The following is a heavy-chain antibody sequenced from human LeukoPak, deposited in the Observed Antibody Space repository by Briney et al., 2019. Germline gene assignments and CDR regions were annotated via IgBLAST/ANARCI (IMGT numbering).Heavy chain of an antibody. J-gene: IGHJ6*02. CDR3: ATTDIVATMGFYYYYGMDV. D-gene: IGHD5-12*01. Sequence: PGGSLRLSCAASGFTVSSNYMSWVRQAPGKGLEWVSVIYSGGSTYYADSVKGRFTISRDNSKNTLYLQMNSLRAEDTAVYYCATTDIVATMGFYYYYGMDVWGQGTTVTVFS. CDR2: IYSGGST. V-gene: IGHV3-53*01. CDR1: GFTVSSNY.